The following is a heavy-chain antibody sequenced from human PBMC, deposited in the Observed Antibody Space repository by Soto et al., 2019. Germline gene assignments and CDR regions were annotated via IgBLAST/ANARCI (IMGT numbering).Heavy chain of an antibody. V-gene: IGHV1-18*01. D-gene: IGHD3-3*02. CDR1: GYIFSSFY. J-gene: IGHJ3*01. CDR2: SSGYSGNT. Sequence: ASVKVSCKASGYIFSSFYINWVRKAPGQGLEWMAWSSGYSGNTNNAKKFQGRVTMTTDTSTNTGYMEMRSLTSDDTAVYYCARDIFGHVDAFDLWGQGTMVTVSS. CDR3: ARDIFGHVDAFDL.